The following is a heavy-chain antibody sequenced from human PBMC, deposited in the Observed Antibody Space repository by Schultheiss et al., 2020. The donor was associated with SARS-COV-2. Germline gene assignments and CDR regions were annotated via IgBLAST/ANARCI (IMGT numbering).Heavy chain of an antibody. CDR3: ARGVGSYYDVFDY. Sequence: LSLICTVSGGSISSSSYYWGWIRQPPGKGLEWIGSIYYSGSTYYNPSLKSRVTISVDTSKNQFSLKLSSVTAADTAVYYCARGVGSYYDVFDYWGQGTLVTVSS. CDR2: IYYSGST. D-gene: IGHD1-26*01. J-gene: IGHJ4*02. V-gene: IGHV4-39*07. CDR1: GGSISSSSYY.